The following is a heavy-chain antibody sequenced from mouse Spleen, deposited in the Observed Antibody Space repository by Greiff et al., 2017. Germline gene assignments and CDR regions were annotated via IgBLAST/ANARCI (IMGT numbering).Heavy chain of an antibody. CDR1: GYTFTSYW. CDR3: ARAGYYGSSFHWYFDV. D-gene: IGHD1-1*01. Sequence: QVQLQQPGAELVKPGASVKMSCKASGYTFTSYWITWVKQRPGQGLEWIGDIYPGSGSTNYNEKFKSKATLTVDTSSSTAYMQLSSLTSEDSAVYYCARAGYYGSSFHWYFDVWGAGTTVTVSS. V-gene: IGHV1-55*01. J-gene: IGHJ1*01. CDR2: IYPGSGST.